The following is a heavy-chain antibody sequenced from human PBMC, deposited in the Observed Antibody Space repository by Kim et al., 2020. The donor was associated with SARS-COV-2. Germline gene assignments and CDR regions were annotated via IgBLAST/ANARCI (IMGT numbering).Heavy chain of an antibody. J-gene: IGHJ4*01. Sequence: GGSLRLSCAASGFTFSYYAMHWIRHVPGKGLEWVAVISHDGSQKFYADFVEGRFTISRDNSKSTLDVQMTSLRVEDTAVYYCAKDPRSDTDGYYFDYWG. CDR1: GFTFSYYA. CDR2: ISHDGSQK. CDR3: AKDPRSDTDGYYFDY. V-gene: IGHV3-30*18. D-gene: IGHD3-22*01.